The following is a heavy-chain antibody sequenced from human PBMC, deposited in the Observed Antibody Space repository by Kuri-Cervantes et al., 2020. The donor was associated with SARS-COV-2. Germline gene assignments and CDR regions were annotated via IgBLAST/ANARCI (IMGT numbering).Heavy chain of an antibody. J-gene: IGHJ6*03. CDR2: IYYSGST. CDR3: ARDLWGSPGYMDV. D-gene: IGHD3-16*01. V-gene: IGHV4-39*07. Sequence: GSLRLSCTVSGGSISSGSYYWSWTRQPAGKGLEWIGSIYYSGSTYYNPSLKSRVTISVDASKNQFSLKLSSVTAADTAVYYCARDLWGSPGYMDVWGKGTTVTVSS. CDR1: GGSISSGSYY.